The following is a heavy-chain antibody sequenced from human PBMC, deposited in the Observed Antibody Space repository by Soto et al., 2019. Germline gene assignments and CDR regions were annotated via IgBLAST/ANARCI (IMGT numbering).Heavy chain of an antibody. CDR3: ARDEGGSSSWENYYFDY. D-gene: IGHD6-13*01. CDR1: GFTFSSYS. CDR2: ISSSSSYI. V-gene: IGHV3-21*01. J-gene: IGHJ4*02. Sequence: EVQLVESGGGLVKPGGSLRLSCAASGFTFSSYSMNWVRQAPGKGLECVSSISSSSSYIYYADSVKGRFTISRDNAKNSLYLQMNRLRAEDTAVYYCARDEGGSSSWENYYFDYWGQGTLVTVSS.